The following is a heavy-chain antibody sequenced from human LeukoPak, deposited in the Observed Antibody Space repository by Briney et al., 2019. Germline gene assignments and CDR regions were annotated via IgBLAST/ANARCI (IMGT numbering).Heavy chain of an antibody. CDR3: ARVTSPYYDILTVDFDY. CDR2: ISSSSSYI. CDR1: GFTFSSYS. J-gene: IGHJ4*02. Sequence: PGGSLRLSCAASGFTFSSYSMNWVRQAPGKGLEWVSSISSSSSYIYYADSVKGRFTISRDNAKNSLYLQMNSLRAEDTAAYYCARVTSPYYDILTVDFDYWGQGTLVTVSS. V-gene: IGHV3-21*01. D-gene: IGHD3-9*01.